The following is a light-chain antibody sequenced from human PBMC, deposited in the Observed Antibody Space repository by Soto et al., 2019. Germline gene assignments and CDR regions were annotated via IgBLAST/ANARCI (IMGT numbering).Light chain of an antibody. Sequence: ELVLTQSPGTLSWSPGERATLSWGASQRVSSNYLAWYQQKPGQAPRLVLYDASIRATGIPDRFSGSGSGTDFTLTIDSLQSEDFAVYYCQQYNNWPPITFGQGTRLEI. CDR1: QRVSSNY. CDR2: DAS. CDR3: QQYNNWPPIT. V-gene: IGKV3-20*01. J-gene: IGKJ5*01.